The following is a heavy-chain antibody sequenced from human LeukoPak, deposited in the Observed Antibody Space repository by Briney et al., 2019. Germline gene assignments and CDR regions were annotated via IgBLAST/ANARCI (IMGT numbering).Heavy chain of an antibody. CDR2: IKQDGSEK. CDR1: EFTFSSYY. V-gene: IGHV3-7*03. Sequence: GESLRLSCAASEFTFSSYYMNWVRQAPGQGLEWVANIKQDGSEKYYVDSVKGRFTISRDNAKNSLYLQMNSLRAEDTAVYYCARDSSGYYGPFDYWGQGTLVAVSS. D-gene: IGHD3-22*01. CDR3: ARDSSGYYGPFDY. J-gene: IGHJ4*02.